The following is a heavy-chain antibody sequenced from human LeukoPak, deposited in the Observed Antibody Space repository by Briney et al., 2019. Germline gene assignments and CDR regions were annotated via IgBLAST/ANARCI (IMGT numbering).Heavy chain of an antibody. J-gene: IGHJ4*02. V-gene: IGHV1-2*02. CDR1: GYTFTGYY. CDR3: ARSLLTGTTPPLTDY. D-gene: IGHD1-20*01. Sequence: ASVKVSCKASGYTFTGYYMHWVRQAPGQGLEWMGWINPNSGGTNYAQKFQGRVTMTRGTSISTAYMELSRLRSDDTAVYYCARSLLTGTTPPLTDYWGQGTLVTVSS. CDR2: INPNSGGT.